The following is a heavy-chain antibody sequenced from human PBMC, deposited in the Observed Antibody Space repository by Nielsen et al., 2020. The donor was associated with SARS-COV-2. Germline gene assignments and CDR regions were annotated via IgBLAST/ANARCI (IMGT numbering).Heavy chain of an antibody. CDR1: GGSISSSSYY. D-gene: IGHD2-15*01. V-gene: IGHV4-39*07. Sequence: SETLSLTCTVSGGSISSSSYYWGWIRQPPGKGLEWIGSIYYSGSTYYNPSLKSRVTISVDTSKNQFSLKLSSVTAADTAVYYCARRRCSGGSCYSRSRKYNWFDPWGQGTLVTVSS. CDR3: ARRRCSGGSCYSRSRKYNWFDP. J-gene: IGHJ5*02. CDR2: IYYSGST.